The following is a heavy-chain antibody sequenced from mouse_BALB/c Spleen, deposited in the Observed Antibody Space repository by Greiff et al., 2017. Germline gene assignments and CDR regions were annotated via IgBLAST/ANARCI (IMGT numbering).Heavy chain of an antibody. Sequence: EVQLQESGGGLVKPGGSLKLSCAASGFTFSSYGMSWVRQTPDKRLEWVATISSGGSYTYYPDSVKGRFTISRDNAKNTLYLQMSSLKSEDTAMYYCARYGYDASYAMDYWGQGTSVTVSS. CDR1: GFTFSSYG. D-gene: IGHD2-2*01. J-gene: IGHJ4*01. CDR3: ARYGYDASYAMDY. CDR2: ISSGGSYT. V-gene: IGHV5-6*01.